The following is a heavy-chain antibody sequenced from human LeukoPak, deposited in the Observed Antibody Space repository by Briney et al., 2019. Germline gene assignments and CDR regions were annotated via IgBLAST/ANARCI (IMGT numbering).Heavy chain of an antibody. J-gene: IGHJ6*03. D-gene: IGHD2-15*01. CDR2: IRSSSSYI. Sequence: GGSLRLSCAASGLTFNSYSMNWVRQAPGKGLEWVSSIRSSSSYIYYADSVKGRFTISRDNAKNSLYLQMNSLRAEDTAVYYCARAPEDLGFYYMDVWGKGTTVTVSS. CDR3: ARAPEDLGFYYMDV. CDR1: GLTFNSYS. V-gene: IGHV3-21*01.